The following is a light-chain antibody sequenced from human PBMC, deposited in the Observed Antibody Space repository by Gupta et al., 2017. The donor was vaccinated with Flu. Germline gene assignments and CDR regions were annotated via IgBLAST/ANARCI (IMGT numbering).Light chain of an antibody. CDR2: GAS. CDR3: QQYSRSLPWT. V-gene: IGKV3-20*01. J-gene: IGKJ1*01. CDR1: QTVIGSF. Sequence: IVLTQSPVSLSLSPGERATLSCRASQTVIGSFLAWYQQRPGQSPRLLIYGASSRAAGIPDRFSGSGSGTDFTLTIARLEPEDFALYYCQQYSRSLPWTFGQGTKVEIK.